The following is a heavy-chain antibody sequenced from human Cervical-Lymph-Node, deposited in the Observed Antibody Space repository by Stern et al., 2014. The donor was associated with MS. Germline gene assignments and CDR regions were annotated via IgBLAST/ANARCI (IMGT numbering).Heavy chain of an antibody. CDR3: ATQVVSGVDY. Sequence: EVQLVESGGGLVQPGGSLRLSCAASGFAFSTYWMYWVRQTSGKGLVWVSRIDRDGSSTSYADSVKGRFTTSRDNAKNTLYLQMNSLRAEDTAVYYCATQVVSGVDYWGQGTLVTVSS. CDR2: IDRDGSST. CDR1: GFAFSTYW. J-gene: IGHJ4*02. D-gene: IGHD3-22*01. V-gene: IGHV3-74*01.